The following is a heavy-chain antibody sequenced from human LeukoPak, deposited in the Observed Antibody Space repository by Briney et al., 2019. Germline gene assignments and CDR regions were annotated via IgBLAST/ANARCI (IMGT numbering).Heavy chain of an antibody. V-gene: IGHV3-23*01. Sequence: PGGSLRLSCAASGFTFSSYAMSWVRQAPGKGLEWVSAISGSGGSTYYADSVKGRFTISRDNSKNTLYLQMNSLRAEDTAVYYCAKVPGQQLVQEGYSPYYFDYWGQGTLVTVSS. D-gene: IGHD6-13*01. CDR2: ISGSGGST. J-gene: IGHJ4*02. CDR1: GFTFSSYA. CDR3: AKVPGQQLVQEGYSPYYFDY.